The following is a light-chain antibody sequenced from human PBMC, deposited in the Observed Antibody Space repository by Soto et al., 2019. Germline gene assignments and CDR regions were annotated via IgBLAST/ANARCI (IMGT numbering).Light chain of an antibody. V-gene: IGKV3-20*01. CDR1: QSVTSNY. CDR2: TAS. CDR3: QQYGTSPWT. Sequence: EIVLTQSPGTLSLSPVERATLSCMASQSVTSNYLAWYQQKPGQAPRLFIYTASSRATGIPDRFSGSGSGTDFTLTISRLEPEDFAVYYCQQYGTSPWTFGQGTKVDI. J-gene: IGKJ1*01.